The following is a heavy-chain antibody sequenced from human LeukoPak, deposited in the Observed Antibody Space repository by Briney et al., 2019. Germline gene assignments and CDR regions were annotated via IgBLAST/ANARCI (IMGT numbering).Heavy chain of an antibody. CDR3: ASSGWDAFDI. V-gene: IGHV4-38-2*01. J-gene: IGHJ3*02. CDR1: GYSISSGYY. Sequence: SETLSLTCAVSGYSISSGYYWGWIRQPPGKGLEWIGSVYHSGSAYYNPSLKSRVTISVDTSKSQVTLKLSFVTAADTAVYYCASSGWDAFDIWGQGTMVTVSS. CDR2: VYHSGSA. D-gene: IGHD6-19*01.